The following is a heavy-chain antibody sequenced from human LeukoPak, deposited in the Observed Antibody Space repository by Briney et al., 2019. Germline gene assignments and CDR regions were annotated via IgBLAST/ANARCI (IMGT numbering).Heavy chain of an antibody. V-gene: IGHV4-59*01. Sequence: PSETLSLTCTVSGGSISSYYWSWIRQPPGKGLEWIGYIYYSGSTNYNPSLKSRVTISVDTSKNQFSLQLTSVTAADTAVYYCARSRAVAGSFVLDYWGQGTPVTVSS. CDR2: IYYSGST. J-gene: IGHJ4*02. CDR3: ARSRAVAGSFVLDY. CDR1: GGSISSYY. D-gene: IGHD6-19*01.